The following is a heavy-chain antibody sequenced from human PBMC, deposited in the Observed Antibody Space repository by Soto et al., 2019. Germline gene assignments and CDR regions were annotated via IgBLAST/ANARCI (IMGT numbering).Heavy chain of an antibody. CDR2: INSDGSST. D-gene: IGHD4-4*01. CDR3: ARDGYSNYFDY. CDR1: GFTFSSYW. J-gene: IGHJ4*02. Sequence: GGSLRLSCAASGFTFSSYWMHWVRQAPGEGLVWVSRINSDGSSTSYADSVKGRFTISRDNAKNTLYLQMNSLRAEDTAVYYCARDGYSNYFDYWGQGTLVTVSS. V-gene: IGHV3-74*01.